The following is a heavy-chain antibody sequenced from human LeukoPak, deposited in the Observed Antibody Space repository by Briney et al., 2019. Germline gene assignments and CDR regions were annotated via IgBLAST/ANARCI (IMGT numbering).Heavy chain of an antibody. D-gene: IGHD1-1*01. CDR2: VYSTGST. J-gene: IGHJ4*02. Sequence: SETLALTCTVSGGSISNYYWSWIRQPAGKGLEWIGRVYSTGSTDYNPSLKSRVTMSVDTSKNQFSVKVNSVTAADTAVYYCARGLEVGADRALDYWGQGTLVTVSP. CDR1: GGSISNYY. V-gene: IGHV4-4*07. CDR3: ARGLEVGADRALDY.